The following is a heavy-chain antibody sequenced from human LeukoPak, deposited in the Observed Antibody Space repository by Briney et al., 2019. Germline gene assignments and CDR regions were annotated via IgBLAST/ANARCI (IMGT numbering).Heavy chain of an antibody. CDR2: IYPGDSDT. D-gene: IGHD3-22*01. J-gene: IGHJ4*02. CDR3: ARQRRYYYDSSGYYPFDY. CDR1: GYSFTSYW. Sequence: GESLKISCKGSGYSFTSYWIGWVRQMPGKGLEWMGIIYPGDSDTRYSLSFQGQVTISADKSISTAYLQWSSLKASDTAMYYCARQRRYYYDSSGYYPFDYWGQGTLVTVSS. V-gene: IGHV5-51*01.